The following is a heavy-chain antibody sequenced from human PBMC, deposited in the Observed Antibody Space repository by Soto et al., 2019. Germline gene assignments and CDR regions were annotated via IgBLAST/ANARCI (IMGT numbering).Heavy chain of an antibody. J-gene: IGHJ4*02. V-gene: IGHV1-2*02. D-gene: IGHD6-19*01. Sequence: QVQLVQSGAEVKKPGASDKVSCEASGCTFIDYYMHWVRQAPGQGFEWMGRISPKSGGTNYAQKFQGRVTMTWDTSLNTAYMELSSLMSEDTAVYYCARPPGYISDWYYFDLWGQGTLVTVSS. CDR2: ISPKSGGT. CDR3: ARPPGYISDWYYFDL. CDR1: GCTFIDYY.